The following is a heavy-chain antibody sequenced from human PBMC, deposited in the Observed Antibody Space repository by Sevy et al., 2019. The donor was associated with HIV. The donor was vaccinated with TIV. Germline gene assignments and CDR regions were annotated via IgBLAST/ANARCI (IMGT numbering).Heavy chain of an antibody. D-gene: IGHD2-2*01. CDR2: MWFDGSNT. V-gene: IGHV3-33*06. Sequence: GGSLRLSCAASGFTFSTYGMHWVRQAPGKGLEWVAVMWFDGSNTYYADSVKGRFTISRDIAKNTLHLQMNSLRAEDTAVYYCAKGSPRTVPYYYYYGMDVWGQGTTVTVSS. J-gene: IGHJ6*02. CDR1: GFTFSTYG. CDR3: AKGSPRTVPYYYYYGMDV.